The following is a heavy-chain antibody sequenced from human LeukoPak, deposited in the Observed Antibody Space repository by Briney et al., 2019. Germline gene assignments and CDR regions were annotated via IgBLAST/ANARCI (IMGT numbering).Heavy chain of an antibody. CDR2: ITSSSGYI. V-gene: IGHV3-21*01. J-gene: IGHJ5*02. Sequence: ETLSLTCTVSGGSISSSSYYWGWIRQPPGKGLEWVSSITSSSGYIYYADSVKGRFTISRDNAKNSLYLQMNSLRAEDTAVYYCARAQSTSVVTRLNWFDPWGQGTLVTVSS. D-gene: IGHD4-23*01. CDR3: ARAQSTSVVTRLNWFDP. CDR1: GGSISSSS.